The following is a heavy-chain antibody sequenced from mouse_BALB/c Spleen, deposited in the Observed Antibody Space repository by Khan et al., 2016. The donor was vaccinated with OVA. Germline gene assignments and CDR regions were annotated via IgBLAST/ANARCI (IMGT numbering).Heavy chain of an antibody. CDR2: ISPGSGDT. CDR1: GYTFTDYY. J-gene: IGHJ3*01. Sequence: QVQLQQSGAELARPGASVKLSCKASGYTFTDYYINWVKQRTGQGLEWIGEISPGSGDTYYNERFRGKATLTADKSSSTAYMQLSSLTSEASAVYFCAERNYFGYTFAYWGQGTLVTVSA. V-gene: IGHV1-77*01. CDR3: AERNYFGYTFAY. D-gene: IGHD1-2*01.